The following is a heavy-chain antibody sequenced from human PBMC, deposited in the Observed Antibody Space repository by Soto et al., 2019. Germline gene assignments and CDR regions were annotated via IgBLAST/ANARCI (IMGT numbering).Heavy chain of an antibody. CDR2: IKQDGSEK. V-gene: IGHV3-7*01. CDR3: AKIGYCSSTSCPRSFQH. D-gene: IGHD2-2*01. J-gene: IGHJ1*01. CDR1: GFTFSTYW. Sequence: GGSLRLSCAASGFTFSTYWMTWVRQAPGKGLKWVANIKQDGSEKYYVDSVKGRFTISRENAKNSLYLQMNSLRAEDTSVYYCAKIGYCSSTSCPRSFQHWGQGTLVTVSS.